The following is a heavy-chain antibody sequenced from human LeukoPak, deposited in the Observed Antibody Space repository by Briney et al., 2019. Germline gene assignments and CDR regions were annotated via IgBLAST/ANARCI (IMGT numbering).Heavy chain of an antibody. V-gene: IGHV4-39*01. Sequence: SETLSLTCTVSGGSISSSSYYWGWIRQPPGKGLEWIGSIYNSGSTYDNPSLKSRVTISVDTSKNQFSLKLSSVTAADTAVYYCAVGWAGVAFDYWGQGTLVTVSS. CDR3: AVGWAGVAFDY. J-gene: IGHJ4*02. CDR1: GGSISSSSYY. CDR2: IYNSGST. D-gene: IGHD6-19*01.